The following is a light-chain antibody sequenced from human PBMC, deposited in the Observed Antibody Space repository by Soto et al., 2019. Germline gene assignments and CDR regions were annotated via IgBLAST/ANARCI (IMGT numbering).Light chain of an antibody. Sequence: QSVLTQPASVSGSPGQSITISCTGTSSDVGGYNFVSWYQQHPGKAPKLMIYDVRNRPSGVSNRFSGSKSVNTASLTISGLQAEDEADYYCTSDPSISTYVFGTGTKVTVL. J-gene: IGLJ1*01. CDR3: TSDPSISTYV. V-gene: IGLV2-14*01. CDR1: SSDVGGYNF. CDR2: DVR.